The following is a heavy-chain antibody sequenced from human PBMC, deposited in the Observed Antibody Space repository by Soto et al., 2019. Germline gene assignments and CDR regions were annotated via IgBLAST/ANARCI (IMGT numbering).Heavy chain of an antibody. CDR2: IHYSGIT. Sequence: QVQLQESGPGLVKPSQTLSLTCTVSGGSISSGGYYWSWIRQHPGKGLEWIGYIHYSGITYYNPSLKSRVTISVDTSKNQFSLKLSSVTAADTAVYYCARGGDGDAFDIWGQGTMVTVSS. V-gene: IGHV4-31*03. CDR3: ARGGDGDAFDI. CDR1: GGSISSGGYY. J-gene: IGHJ3*02. D-gene: IGHD6-25*01.